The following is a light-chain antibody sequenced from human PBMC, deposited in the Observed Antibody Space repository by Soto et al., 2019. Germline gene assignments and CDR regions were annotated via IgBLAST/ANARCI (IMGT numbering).Light chain of an antibody. CDR1: SSNIGSNT. CDR2: TSN. V-gene: IGLV1-44*01. CDR3: AAWDDSLNGWV. Sequence: QSVLTQPPSASGTPGQRVTITCSGSSSNIGSNTVNWYQQLPGTAPKLLIYTSNQRPSGVPDRFSGSTSGTSASLAISGLQSEDEADDYCAAWDDSLNGWVFGGGTQLTVL. J-gene: IGLJ3*02.